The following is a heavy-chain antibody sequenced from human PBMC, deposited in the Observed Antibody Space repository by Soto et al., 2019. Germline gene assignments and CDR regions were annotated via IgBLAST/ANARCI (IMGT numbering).Heavy chain of an antibody. D-gene: IGHD3-10*01. V-gene: IGHV3-53*01. Sequence: EVQLVESGGGLIQPGGSLRLSCAVSGFTVSNNYMSWVRQAPGKGLEGVSVIYSGGYTAYGDSVKGRFTISRDNSKNTLYLQKNTPSPAHPPGFYCATHPGGGGYWGQGTLVTVSS. CDR2: IYSGGYT. CDR1: GFTVSNNY. CDR3: ATHPGGGGY. J-gene: IGHJ4*02.